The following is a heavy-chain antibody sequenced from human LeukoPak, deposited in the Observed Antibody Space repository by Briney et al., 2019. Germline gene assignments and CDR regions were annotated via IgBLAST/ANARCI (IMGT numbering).Heavy chain of an antibody. CDR3: ARSDNMERTRTLWFGESFNWFDP. D-gene: IGHD3-10*01. V-gene: IGHV1-46*01. CDR1: GYTFTSYH. CDR2: INPSGGST. J-gene: IGHJ5*02. Sequence: ASVKVSCKASGYTFTSYHMHWVRQAPGQGLEWMGIINPSGGSTSYAQKFQGRVTMTRDTSTSTVYMELSSLRSEDTAVYYCARSDNMERTRTLWFGESFNWFDPWGQGTLVTVSS.